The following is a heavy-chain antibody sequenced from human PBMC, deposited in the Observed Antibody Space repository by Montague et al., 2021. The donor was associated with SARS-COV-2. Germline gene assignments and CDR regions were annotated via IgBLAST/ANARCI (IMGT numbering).Heavy chain of an antibody. J-gene: IGHJ3*02. CDR1: GGSISSASYY. CDR2: ISYSGST. Sequence: SETLSLTCTASGGSISSASYYWGWIRQPPGKGLEWIVSISYSGSTYYKSSLKSRVTISVDTSKNQFSLRMSSVTAADTAVYYCARHITGSGNAFDIWGQGKMVTVSS. V-gene: IGHV4-39*01. CDR3: ARHITGSGNAFDI. D-gene: IGHD3-10*01.